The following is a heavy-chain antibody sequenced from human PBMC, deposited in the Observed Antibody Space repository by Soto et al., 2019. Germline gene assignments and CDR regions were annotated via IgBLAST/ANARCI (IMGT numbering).Heavy chain of an antibody. J-gene: IGHJ4*02. CDR2: ISSSSRYT. Sequence: QVQLVEAGGGLVKPGGSLRVSCAASGFTFSDYYMSWIRQAPGKGLEWVSYISSSSRYTNYAESVKGRFTISRDNAKNSLYLQMNSLRAEDTAVYYCARVVVSTTPDNFDYWGPGTLVTVSS. D-gene: IGHD2-15*01. V-gene: IGHV3-11*06. CDR1: GFTFSDYY. CDR3: ARVVVSTTPDNFDY.